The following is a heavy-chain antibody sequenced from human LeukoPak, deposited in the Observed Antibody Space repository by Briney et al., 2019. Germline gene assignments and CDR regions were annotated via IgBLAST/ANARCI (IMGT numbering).Heavy chain of an antibody. D-gene: IGHD6-13*01. CDR2: IWYDGSNK. Sequence: GGFLRLSCAPSGLSFSSYTIHWVRQAPGKGLEWVATIWYDGSNKYYADSVKGRFTISRDNSKNTLYLQMNSLRAEDTAVYYCARDLGSSWYYFDYWGQGTLVTVSS. V-gene: IGHV3-33*08. CDR3: ARDLGSSWYYFDY. CDR1: GLSFSSYT. J-gene: IGHJ4*02.